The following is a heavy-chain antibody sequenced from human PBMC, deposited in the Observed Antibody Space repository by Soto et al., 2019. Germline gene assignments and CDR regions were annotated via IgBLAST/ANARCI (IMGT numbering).Heavy chain of an antibody. V-gene: IGHV4-34*01. CDR2: ISQSGNT. CDR3: ARAPKVSGSSQTRPDF. CDR1: SGSFSGYY. J-gene: IGHJ4*02. Sequence: KPSETLSLTXSIYSGSFSGYYWSWIRQPPGKGLEWIGEISQSGNTNYSPSLKSRVSISIDTSKKQFSLNLASVSAAVTAVYYCARAPKVSGSSQTRPDFWGQGTLVTVSS. D-gene: IGHD6-6*01.